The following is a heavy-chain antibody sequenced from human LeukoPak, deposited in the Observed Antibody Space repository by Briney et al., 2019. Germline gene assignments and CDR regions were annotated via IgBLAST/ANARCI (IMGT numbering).Heavy chain of an antibody. CDR1: GFTFTSFT. V-gene: IGHV3-23*01. CDR3: AKRFYSYGYKGYYFDY. D-gene: IGHD5-18*01. Sequence: GGSLRLSCAASGFTFTSFTMTWVRQAPGKGLEWVSAVTGSGGRTFYADSVKGRFTISRDNSRNTLYLQMNSLRAEDTAVYYCAKRFYSYGYKGYYFDYWGQGTLVTVSS. CDR2: VTGSGGRT. J-gene: IGHJ4*02.